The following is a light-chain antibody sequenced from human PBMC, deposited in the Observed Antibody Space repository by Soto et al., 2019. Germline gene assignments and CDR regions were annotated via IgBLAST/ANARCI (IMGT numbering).Light chain of an antibody. V-gene: IGLV1-44*01. CDR3: SAWYDSLNGVV. J-gene: IGLJ2*01. CDR1: SSNIGSNT. CDR2: SNN. Sequence: QSVLTQPPSASGTPGQRVTISCSGSSSNIGSNTVNWYQQLPGTAPKLLIYSNNQRPSGVPDRFSGSKSGTSASLAISGLQSEDEADYYCSAWYDSLNGVVFGVGTKLTVL.